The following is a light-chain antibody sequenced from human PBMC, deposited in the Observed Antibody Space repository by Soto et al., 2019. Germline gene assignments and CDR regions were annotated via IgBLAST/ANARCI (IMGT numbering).Light chain of an antibody. CDR2: DDI. J-gene: IGLJ1*01. CDR1: TDDIRSYKL. V-gene: IGLV2-14*02. CDR3: TSYSSTATFYV. Sequence: QPVLTQHASVSGSPGQSITISCTGLTDDIRSYKLVSWYQQYAVKAPKLIIYDDIKRPSGVSSRFSGSKSGNTASLTISGLRSHDEADYYSTSYSSTATFYVIGTGTKVTVL.